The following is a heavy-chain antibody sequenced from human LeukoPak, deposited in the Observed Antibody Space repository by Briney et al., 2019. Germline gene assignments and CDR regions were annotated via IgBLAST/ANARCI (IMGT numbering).Heavy chain of an antibody. CDR3: ARANYDFWSGYSYYYYYGMDV. Sequence: EASVKVSCKASGGTFSSYAISWVRQAPGQGLEWMGGIIPIFGTANYAQKFQGRVTITADESTNTAYMELSSLRSEDTAVYYCARANYDFWSGYSYYYYYGMDVWGQGTTVTVSS. CDR1: GGTFSSYA. CDR2: IIPIFGTA. D-gene: IGHD3-3*01. J-gene: IGHJ6*02. V-gene: IGHV1-69*13.